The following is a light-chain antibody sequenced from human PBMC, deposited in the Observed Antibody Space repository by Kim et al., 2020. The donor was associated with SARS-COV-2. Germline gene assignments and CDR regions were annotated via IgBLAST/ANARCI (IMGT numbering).Light chain of an antibody. J-gene: IGLJ1*01. CDR3: NSWDSSVNHFV. Sequence: SSELTQDPAVSVALRQTVRITCQGDTLRSYYASWYQQKPGQAPLLVVYGQNIRPSGIPDRFSGSTSGNTASLTITATQAEDEADYYCNSWDSSVNHFVFGPGTKVTVL. CDR2: GQN. CDR1: TLRSYY. V-gene: IGLV3-19*01.